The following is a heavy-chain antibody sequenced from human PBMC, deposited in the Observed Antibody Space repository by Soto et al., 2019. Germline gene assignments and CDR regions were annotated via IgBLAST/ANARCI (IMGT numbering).Heavy chain of an antibody. V-gene: IGHV4-59*01. Sequence: SETLSLTCTVSGGPISIYYWCWIRRPPGKGREGIGYVNESWCSHSTPSLKSRVTISEDTSKNHFSLKLSSVTAADTPVFYGESFLDNYDSSAYYDWGQGTMVTVSS. CDR1: GGPISIYY. D-gene: IGHD3-22*01. J-gene: IGHJ4*02. CDR2: VNESWCS. CDR3: ESFLDNYDSSAYYD.